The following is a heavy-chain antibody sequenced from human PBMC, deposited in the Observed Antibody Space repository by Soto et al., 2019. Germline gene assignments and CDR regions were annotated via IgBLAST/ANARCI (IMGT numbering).Heavy chain of an antibody. CDR3: ARDRIAVAGNPEYFQH. J-gene: IGHJ1*01. V-gene: IGHV3-66*01. D-gene: IGHD6-19*01. Sequence: EVQLVESGGGLVQPGGSLRLSCAASGFTVSSNYMSWVRQAPGKGLEWVSVIYRGGSTYYADSVKGRFTISRDNSKHTLYLQMNSLRAEDSAVYYCARDRIAVAGNPEYFQHWSQGTLVTVSS. CDR1: GFTVSSNY. CDR2: IYRGGST.